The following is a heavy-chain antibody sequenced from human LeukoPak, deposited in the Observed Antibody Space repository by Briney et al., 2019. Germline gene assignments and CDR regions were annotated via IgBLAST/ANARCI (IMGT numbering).Heavy chain of an antibody. CDR3: ARRSSRRFDY. Sequence: GGSLRLSCAASGFTFSTYVIHWVRQAPGKGLEGVSYISSSGNTIYYADSVKGRFTISRDNAKNSLYLQMSSLRAEDTAVYYCARRSSRRFDYWGQGTLVTVSS. J-gene: IGHJ4*02. CDR1: GFTFSTYV. CDR2: ISSSGNTI. D-gene: IGHD2/OR15-2a*01. V-gene: IGHV3-48*03.